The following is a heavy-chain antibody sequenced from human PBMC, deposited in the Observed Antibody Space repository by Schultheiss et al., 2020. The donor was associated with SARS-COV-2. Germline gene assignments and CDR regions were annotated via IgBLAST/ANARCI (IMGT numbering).Heavy chain of an antibody. V-gene: IGHV4-34*11. J-gene: IGHJ6*02. Sequence: SETLSLTCAVYGGSFSGYYWSWIRQPPGKGLEWIGYIYYSGSTNYNPSLKSRVTISVDTSKNQFSLKLSSVTAADTAVYYCAREGAMVRGVIINYDVWGQGTTVTVSS. CDR1: GGSFSGYY. D-gene: IGHD3-10*01. CDR3: AREGAMVRGVIINYDV. CDR2: IYYSGST.